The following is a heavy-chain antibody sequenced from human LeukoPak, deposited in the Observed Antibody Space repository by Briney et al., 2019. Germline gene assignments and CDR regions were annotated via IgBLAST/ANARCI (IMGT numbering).Heavy chain of an antibody. J-gene: IGHJ2*01. CDR2: ISAGPGDT. CDR3: VRRGTNLYFDF. Sequence: GSLRLSCVACGFTFSSHAMYWVRQAPGKGLEWVSTISAGPGDTYYADSVKGRFTISRDNSKNTLFLQMNSLRAEDTALYYCVRRGTNLYFDFWGRGTLVTVSS. D-gene: IGHD1-14*01. CDR1: GFTFSSHA. V-gene: IGHV3-23*01.